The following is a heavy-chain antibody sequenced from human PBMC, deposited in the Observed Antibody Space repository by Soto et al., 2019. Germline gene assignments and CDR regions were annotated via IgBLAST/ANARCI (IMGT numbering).Heavy chain of an antibody. CDR3: ARGHRAMEYYYYYGMDV. D-gene: IGHD5-18*01. J-gene: IGHJ6*02. V-gene: IGHV4-59*01. CDR1: GGSISSSF. CDR2: ISYSGST. Sequence: SETLSLTCSVSGGSISSSFWSWIRQPPGKELEWIGYISYSGSTTYNPSLKSRITLSVDTSKNQFSLRVASVTAADTAVYYCARGHRAMEYYYYYGMDVWGQGTTVTVSS.